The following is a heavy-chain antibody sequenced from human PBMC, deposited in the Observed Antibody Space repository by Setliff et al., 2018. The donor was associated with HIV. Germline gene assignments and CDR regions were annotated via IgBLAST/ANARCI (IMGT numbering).Heavy chain of an antibody. J-gene: IGHJ4*02. CDR2: ILPFFDTA. CDR3: ARQPRWLQFPRYFDY. Sequence: SVKVSCKVSGGTFTRNCISWVRQAPGQGLEWMGGILPFFDTANYAQKFQGRVTMTRNTSISTAYMELSSLRSEDTAVYYCARQPRWLQFPRYFDYWGQGTLVTVSS. CDR1: GGTFTRNC. D-gene: IGHD5-12*01. V-gene: IGHV1-69*05.